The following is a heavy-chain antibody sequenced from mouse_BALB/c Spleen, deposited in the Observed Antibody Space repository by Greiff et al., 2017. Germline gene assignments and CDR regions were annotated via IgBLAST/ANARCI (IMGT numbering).Heavy chain of an antibody. D-gene: IGHD1-2*01. V-gene: IGHV5-6-5*01. Sequence: EVKVEESGGGLVKPGGSLKLSCAASGFTFSSYAMSWVRQTPEKRLEWVASISSGGSTYYPDSVKGRFTISRDNARNILYLQMSSLRSEDTAMYYCARVLWLPDAMDYWGQGTSVTVSS. CDR1: GFTFSSYA. J-gene: IGHJ4*01. CDR2: ISSGGST. CDR3: ARVLWLPDAMDY.